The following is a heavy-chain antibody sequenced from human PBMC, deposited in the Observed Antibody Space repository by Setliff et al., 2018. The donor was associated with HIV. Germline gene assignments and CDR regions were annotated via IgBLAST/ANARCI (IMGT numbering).Heavy chain of an antibody. Sequence: TGGSLRLSCAASGFTFSSSWMTWVRQAPGRGLEYVAGMNRDGREKLYADSVKGRFSIFRDNAKNSLYLQMSSLRTEDTAVYFCARDPAFGAFDIWGQGTMVTVSS. CDR2: MNRDGREK. CDR3: ARDPAFGAFDI. J-gene: IGHJ3*02. D-gene: IGHD3-10*01. CDR1: GFTFSSSW. V-gene: IGHV3-7*04.